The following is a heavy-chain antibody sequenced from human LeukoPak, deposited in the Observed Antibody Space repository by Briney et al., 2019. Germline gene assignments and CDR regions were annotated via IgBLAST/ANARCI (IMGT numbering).Heavy chain of an antibody. CDR1: GFTFISYW. J-gene: IGHJ4*02. CDR3: ARAIRGYSYGHDY. Sequence: GGSLRLSCAASGFTFISYWMHWVRQAQGKGLVWVSRINSDGSSTSYADSVKGRFTISRDNAKNTLYLQMNSLRAEDTAVYYCARAIRGYSYGHDYWGQGTLVTVSS. CDR2: INSDGSST. V-gene: IGHV3-74*01. D-gene: IGHD5-18*01.